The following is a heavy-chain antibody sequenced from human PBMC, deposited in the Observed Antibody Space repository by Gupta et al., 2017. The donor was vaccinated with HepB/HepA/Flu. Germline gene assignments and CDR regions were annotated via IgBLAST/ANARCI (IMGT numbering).Heavy chain of an antibody. V-gene: IGHV3-13*01. CDR3: ARGCSNTSCFDN. D-gene: IGHD2-2*01. Sequence: EVQLVESGGGLVQPGGSLRLSCAASGFTFSSYDMHWVRQSTGKGLEWVSAIGTAGDTYYPGSVKGRFIGSRENAKKSLYLQMNSLRAGDTAVYYCARGCSNTSCFDNWGQGTLVTVSS. CDR2: IGTAGDT. J-gene: IGHJ5*02. CDR1: GFTFSSYD.